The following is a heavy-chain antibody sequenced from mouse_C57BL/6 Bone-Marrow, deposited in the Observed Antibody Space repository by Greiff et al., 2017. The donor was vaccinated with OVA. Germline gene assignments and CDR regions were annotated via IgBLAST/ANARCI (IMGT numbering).Heavy chain of an antibody. V-gene: IGHV15-2*01. Sequence: VQLQQSGSELRSPGSSVKLSCKDFDSEVFPIAYMSWVRQKPGHGFEWIGGILPSIGRTIYGEKFEDKATLDADTLSNTAYLELNSLTSEDSAIYYCARRFTTVVAVYWYFDVWGTGTTVTVSS. CDR2: ILPSIGRT. CDR3: ARRFTTVVAVYWYFDV. CDR1: DSEVFPIAY. J-gene: IGHJ1*03. D-gene: IGHD1-1*01.